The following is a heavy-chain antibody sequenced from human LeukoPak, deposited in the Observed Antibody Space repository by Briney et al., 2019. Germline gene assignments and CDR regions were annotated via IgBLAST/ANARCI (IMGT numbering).Heavy chain of an antibody. CDR3: ARGGYYGSGNDFRFDP. D-gene: IGHD3-10*01. CDR2: IYTSGST. J-gene: IGHJ5*02. CDR1: GGSISSYY. V-gene: IGHV4-4*07. Sequence: PSETLSLTCTVSGGSISSYYWSWIRQPAGKGLEWIGRIYTSGSTNYKPSLKSRVTMSVDTSKNEFSLNLSSVTAADTAVYYCARGGYYGSGNDFRFDPWGQGTLVTVSS.